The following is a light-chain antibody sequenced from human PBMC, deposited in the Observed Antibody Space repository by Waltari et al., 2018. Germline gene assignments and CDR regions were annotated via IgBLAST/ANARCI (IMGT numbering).Light chain of an antibody. V-gene: IGLV2-14*04. J-gene: IGLJ3*02. CDR3: SSYASSSTPNWV. Sequence: QQQPGKVPKLIIYDVDKRPSGVSNRCSGFKSGNTASLTISGLQAEDEADYYCSSYASSSTPNWVFGGGTKLTVL. CDR2: DVD.